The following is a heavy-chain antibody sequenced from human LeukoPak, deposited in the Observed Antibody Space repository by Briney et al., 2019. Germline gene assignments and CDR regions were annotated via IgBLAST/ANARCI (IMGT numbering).Heavy chain of an antibody. CDR3: AREPWAPGLQT. J-gene: IGHJ5*02. Sequence: PGGSLRLSCAASGFTVSSNYMSWVRQAPGKGLEWVSVVYGGGATYYTDSVKGRFTISRDNSKNTLYLQMNSLRAEDTGVYYCAREPWAPGLQTLGQGTSVIVSS. CDR2: VYGGGAT. D-gene: IGHD2-8*02. CDR1: GFTVSSNY. V-gene: IGHV3-53*01.